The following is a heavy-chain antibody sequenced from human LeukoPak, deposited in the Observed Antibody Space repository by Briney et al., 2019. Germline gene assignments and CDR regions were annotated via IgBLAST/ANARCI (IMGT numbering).Heavy chain of an antibody. D-gene: IGHD6-19*01. CDR3: ATGDGWCFID. CDR2: IRYDGSNK. V-gene: IGHV3-30*02. CDR1: GFTFSSYG. Sequence: PGGSLRLSCAASGFTFSSYGMHWVRQAPGKGLEWVAFIRYDGSNKYYADSVKGRFTISRDNAKNSLYLQMNSLRVEDTAVYYCATGDGWCFIDWGQGTLVTVSS. J-gene: IGHJ4*02.